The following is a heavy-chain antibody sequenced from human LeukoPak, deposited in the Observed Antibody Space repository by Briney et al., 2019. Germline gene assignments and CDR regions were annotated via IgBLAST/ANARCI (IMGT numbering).Heavy chain of an antibody. CDR2: IRSRTKGYAT. CDR1: GMSLSDSA. D-gene: IGHD3-10*01. J-gene: IGHJ4*02. CDR3: IRHVEFQRPY. Sequence: PGGSLRVSCAASGMSLSDSAMNWVRQAPGKGLEWLAHIRSRTKGYATAYAASVTGRFVISRDDVKNMAFLQMTSLETEDTAVYYCIRHVEFQRPYWAQGVQVTVSS. V-gene: IGHV3-73*01.